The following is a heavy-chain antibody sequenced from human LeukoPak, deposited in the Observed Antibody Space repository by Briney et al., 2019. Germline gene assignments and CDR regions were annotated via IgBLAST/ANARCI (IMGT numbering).Heavy chain of an antibody. CDR3: ARDRGSSSCYYFDY. J-gene: IGHJ4*02. D-gene: IGHD6-13*01. V-gene: IGHV6-1*01. CDR2: KYYRSNCYN. Sequence: QTLSLTCAISGDSVSSKSAPWTWIRQSTSRGLEWMETKYYRSNCYNDYAVSVKSPITINPYTSKNQFSLQLTSVTPEDTAVYYCARDRGSSSCYYFDYWGQGTLVTASS. CDR1: GDSVSSKSAP.